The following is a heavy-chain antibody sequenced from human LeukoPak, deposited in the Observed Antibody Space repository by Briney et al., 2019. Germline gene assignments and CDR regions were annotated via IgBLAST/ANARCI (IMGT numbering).Heavy chain of an antibody. CDR2: IYYSGST. CDR1: GGSISSTSYY. V-gene: IGHV4-39*01. D-gene: IGHD6-13*01. CDR3: ARLPAGTWYFDY. Sequence: ASETLSLTCTVSGGSISSTSYYWGWIRQPPGKGLDWVAMIYYSGSTYYNPSLKSRVSISVDTSKNQVSLKVSSVTATDTAVYYCARLPAGTWYFDYWGQGTLVTVSS. J-gene: IGHJ4*02.